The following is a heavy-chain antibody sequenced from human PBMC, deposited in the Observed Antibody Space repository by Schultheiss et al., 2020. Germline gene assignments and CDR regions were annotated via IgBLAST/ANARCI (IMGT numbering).Heavy chain of an antibody. Sequence: ASVKVSCKASGGTFSSYAISWVRQAPGQGLEWMGWINPNSGGTNYAQKFQGRVTMTRDTSISTAYMELSRLRSDDTAVYYCATDPGGPDYGMDVWGQGTTVTVSS. CDR3: ATDPGGPDYGMDV. J-gene: IGHJ6*02. V-gene: IGHV1-2*02. D-gene: IGHD2-15*01. CDR2: INPNSGGT. CDR1: GGTFSSYA.